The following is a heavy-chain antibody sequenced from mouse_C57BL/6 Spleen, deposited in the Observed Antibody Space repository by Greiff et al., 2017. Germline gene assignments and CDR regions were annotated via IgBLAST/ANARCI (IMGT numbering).Heavy chain of an antibody. J-gene: IGHJ1*03. D-gene: IGHD1-1*01. CDR3: ARILSYYGSTPDV. Sequence: VQLQQSGPGLVQPSQSLSITCTVSGFSLTSYGVHWVRQSPGKGLEWLGVIWSGGSSDYNAAFISRLSISKDNSKSQVFFKMNRLQADDTAIYYCARILSYYGSTPDVWGTGTTVTVSS. V-gene: IGHV2-2*01. CDR2: IWSGGSS. CDR1: GFSLTSYG.